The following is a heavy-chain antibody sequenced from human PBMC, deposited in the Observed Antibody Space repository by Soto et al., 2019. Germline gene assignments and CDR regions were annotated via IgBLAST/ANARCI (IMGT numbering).Heavy chain of an antibody. CDR2: TYYRSKWYN. Sequence: SQTLSLTCAISVDSVSSNSAAWNWIRQSPSRGLEWLGRTYYRSKWYNDYAVSVKSRITINPDTSKNQFSLKLSSVTAADTAVYYCARDIGSYAYGEGYWGQGIQVTVSS. J-gene: IGHJ4*02. CDR3: ARDIGSYAYGEGY. D-gene: IGHD3-10*01. V-gene: IGHV6-1*01. CDR1: VDSVSSNSAA.